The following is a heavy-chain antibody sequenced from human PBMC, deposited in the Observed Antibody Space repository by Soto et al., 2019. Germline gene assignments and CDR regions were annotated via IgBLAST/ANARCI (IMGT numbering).Heavy chain of an antibody. J-gene: IGHJ4*02. D-gene: IGHD3-16*02. CDR2: IYHSGSI. Sequence: SETLSLTCAVSGGSISSSNWWSWIREPPGKGREWIGEIYHSGSINYNPSHKSRVTISVDTSKNQSSLKLSSVTAADTAVYYCARAPYYDYVWGSYRYQYYFDYWGQGTLVTVSS. CDR1: GGSISSSNW. CDR3: ARAPYYDYVWGSYRYQYYFDY. V-gene: IGHV4-4*02.